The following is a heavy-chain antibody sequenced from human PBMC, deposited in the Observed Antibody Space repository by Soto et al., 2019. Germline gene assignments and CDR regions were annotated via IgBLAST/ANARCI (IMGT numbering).Heavy chain of an antibody. CDR2: IYYSGST. D-gene: IGHD6-6*01. CDR1: AGSISSTKHY. CDR3: ATLVAKYGSSSGRFDP. V-gene: IGHV4-39*01. Sequence: SETLSLTCAVSAGSISSTKHYWGWIRQPPGKGLEWIGSIYYSGSTYYNPSLKSRVTISVDTSKNQFSLKLSSVTAADRAVYYCATLVAKYGSSSGRFDPWGQGTLVTVSS. J-gene: IGHJ5*02.